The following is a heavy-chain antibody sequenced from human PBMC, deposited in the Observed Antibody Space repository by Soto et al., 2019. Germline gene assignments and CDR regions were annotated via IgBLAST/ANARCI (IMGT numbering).Heavy chain of an antibody. CDR3: VKGRGSFLVYFGLDV. Sequence: EVHLVESGGGLVQPGRSLRLSCAASGFSFRNYGMHWVRRVPGKGLEWVSGISWHSGTIGYADSVRGRFTISRDNAKNSLYLQMKFLRGEDTALYYCVKGRGSFLVYFGLDVWGQGTTVTVSS. CDR1: GFSFRNYG. J-gene: IGHJ6*02. D-gene: IGHD1-26*01. V-gene: IGHV3-9*01. CDR2: ISWHSGTI.